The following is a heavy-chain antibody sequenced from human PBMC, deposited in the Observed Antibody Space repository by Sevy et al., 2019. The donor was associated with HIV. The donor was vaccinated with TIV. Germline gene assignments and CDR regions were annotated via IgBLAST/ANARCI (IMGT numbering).Heavy chain of an antibody. CDR3: ARRYFDL. V-gene: IGHV3-7*01. J-gene: IGHJ4*02. CDR2: IRQDGNEI. Sequence: GGSLRLSCVASGFTFDNYWMQWVRQAPGKGLEWVANIRQDGNEIYYADSVKGRFTISRDNAKESLNLQMSNLRVEDTAIYYCARRYFDLWGQGILVTVSS. CDR1: GFTFDNYW.